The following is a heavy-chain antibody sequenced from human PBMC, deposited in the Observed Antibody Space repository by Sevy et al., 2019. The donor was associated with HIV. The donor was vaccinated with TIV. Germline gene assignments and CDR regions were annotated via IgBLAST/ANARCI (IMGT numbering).Heavy chain of an antibody. J-gene: IGHJ6*02. Sequence: GGSLRLSCAASGFTFSSYWMSWVRQAPGKGLEWVANIKQDGSDEYYVDSVKGRFTIFRDNAKKSLYLQMKRLRDEDTAVYNCARHVGGGYDFWSGYPYYYYYGMDFWGQGTPVTVSS. CDR2: IKQDGSDE. CDR3: ARHVGGGYDFWSGYPYYYYYGMDF. CDR1: GFTFSSYW. D-gene: IGHD3-3*01. V-gene: IGHV3-7*01.